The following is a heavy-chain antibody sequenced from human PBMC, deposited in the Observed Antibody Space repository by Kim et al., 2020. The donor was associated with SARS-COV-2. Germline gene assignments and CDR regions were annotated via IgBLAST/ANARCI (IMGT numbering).Heavy chain of an antibody. D-gene: IGHD3-3*01. CDR2: ISGDGGST. J-gene: IGHJ4*02. V-gene: IGHV3-43*02. Sequence: GGSLRLSCAASGFTFDDYAMHWVRQAPGKGLEWVSLISGDGGSTYYADSVKGRFTISRDNSKNSLYLQMNSLRTEDTALYYCAKDIGLYYDFWSGYSGYFDYWGQGTLVTVSS. CDR1: GFTFDDYA. CDR3: AKDIGLYYDFWSGYSGYFDY.